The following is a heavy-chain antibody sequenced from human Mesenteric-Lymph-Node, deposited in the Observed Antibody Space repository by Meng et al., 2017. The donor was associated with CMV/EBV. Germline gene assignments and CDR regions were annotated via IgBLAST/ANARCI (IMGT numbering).Heavy chain of an antibody. Sequence: GESLKISCAASGFTFSGYSMHWVRQAPGKGLVWVSRINDDGSGANYADSVKGRFTISRDNAKNTLYLQMNSLRAEDTAVYFCVRAGKAAGAYWGQGTLVTVSS. J-gene: IGHJ4*02. CDR2: INDDGSGA. V-gene: IGHV3-74*01. CDR3: VRAGKAAGAY. CDR1: GFTFSGYS. D-gene: IGHD6-13*01.